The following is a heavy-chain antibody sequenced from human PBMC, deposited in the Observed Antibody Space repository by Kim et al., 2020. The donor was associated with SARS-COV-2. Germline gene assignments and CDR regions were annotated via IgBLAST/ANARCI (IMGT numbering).Heavy chain of an antibody. V-gene: IGHV3-30*18. J-gene: IGHJ6*02. CDR3: AKDPMVRGVGYYYYGMDV. D-gene: IGHD3-10*01. CDR2: ISYDGSNK. CDR1: GFTFSSYG. Sequence: GGSLRLSCAASGFTFSSYGMHWVRQAPGKGLEWVAVISYDGSNKYYADSVKGRFTISRDNSKNTLYLQMNSLRAEDTAVYYCAKDPMVRGVGYYYYGMDVWGQGTTVTVSS.